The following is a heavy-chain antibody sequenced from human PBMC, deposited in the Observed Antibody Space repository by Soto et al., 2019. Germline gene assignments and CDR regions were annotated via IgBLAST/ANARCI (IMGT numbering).Heavy chain of an antibody. CDR1: GGTFSRYA. D-gene: IGHD3-3*01. J-gene: IGHJ4*02. CDR2: IIPIFGTA. CDR3: ARETKYYDFWSGYYTRGDQAGHYFDY. Sequence: GASVKVSCKASGGTFSRYAISWVRQAPGQGLEWMGGIIPIFGTANYAQKLQGRVTMTTDTSTSTAYMELRSLRSDDTAVYYCARETKYYDFWSGYYTRGDQAGHYFDYWGQGTLVTVSS. V-gene: IGHV1-69*05.